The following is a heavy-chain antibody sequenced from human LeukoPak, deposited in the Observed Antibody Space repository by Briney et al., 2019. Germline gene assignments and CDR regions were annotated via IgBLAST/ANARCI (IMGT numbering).Heavy chain of an antibody. V-gene: IGHV1-18*01. CDR1: GYTFTSYG. D-gene: IGHD1-26*01. J-gene: IGHJ4*02. CDR2: ISSYNGNT. CDR3: ARDVPIEGATTRGHDY. Sequence: ASVKVSCKASGYTFTSYGISWVRQAPGQGLEWMGWISSYNGNTNYAQKLQGRVTMTTDTSTSTAYMELRSLRSDDTAVYYCARDVPIEGATTRGHDYWGQGTLVTVSS.